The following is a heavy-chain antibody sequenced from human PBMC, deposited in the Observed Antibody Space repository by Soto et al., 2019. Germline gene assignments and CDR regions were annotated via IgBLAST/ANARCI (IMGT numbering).Heavy chain of an antibody. V-gene: IGHV3-48*02. CDR3: ATARVTGSGLPAY. Sequence: EVQLVESGGALVQPGGSLRLSCEASGFIFNDYSMNWVRQAPGKGLEWISYISSMSSTILHAESVKGRFTTSRYNAKNSLYIQMNRLRDEDTGVYYCATARVTGSGLPAYWGQGTQVAVSS. D-gene: IGHD6-19*01. CDR1: GFIFNDYS. CDR2: ISSMSSTI. J-gene: IGHJ4*02.